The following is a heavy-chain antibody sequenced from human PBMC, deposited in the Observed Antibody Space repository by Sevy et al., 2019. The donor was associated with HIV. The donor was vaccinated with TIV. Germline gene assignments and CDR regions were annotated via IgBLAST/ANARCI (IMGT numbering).Heavy chain of an antibody. D-gene: IGHD6-13*01. J-gene: IGHJ3*02. CDR3: ARVRLAAAGDAFDI. CDR1: GGSFSGHY. Sequence: SETLSLTCAVYGGSFSGHYWSWIRQSPGKGLEWIGEINHSGSTNYNASLKSRVTISIDTSKNQFSLRLNSVTAADTAVYYCARVRLAAAGDAFDIWGQGTMVTVSS. CDR2: INHSGST. V-gene: IGHV4-34*01.